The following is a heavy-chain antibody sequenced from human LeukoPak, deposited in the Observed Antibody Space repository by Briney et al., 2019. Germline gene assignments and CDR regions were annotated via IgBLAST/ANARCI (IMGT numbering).Heavy chain of an antibody. D-gene: IGHD3-10*02. Sequence: GGSLRLSCAASGFAFSSYNMNWVRQAPGKGLEWASFISSSSISTIYYADSVKGRFTISRDNAKNSLYLQMNSLRAEDTALYYCWGKEFTMIGMIAFDIWGQGTMVTVSS. J-gene: IGHJ3*02. CDR1: GFAFSSYN. V-gene: IGHV3-48*04. CDR2: ISSSSISTI. CDR3: WGKEFTMIGMIAFDI.